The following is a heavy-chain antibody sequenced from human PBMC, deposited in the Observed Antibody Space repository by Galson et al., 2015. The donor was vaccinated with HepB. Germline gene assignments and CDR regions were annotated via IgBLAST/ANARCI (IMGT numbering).Heavy chain of an antibody. D-gene: IGHD3-10*01. V-gene: IGHV3-53*01. CDR3: ARVPGEGY. CDR1: GFTVSSNY. Sequence: LRLSCAASGFTVSSNYMTWVRQAPGKGLEWVSIIYGDGRTYYADSVKGRFTISRDNSKNTVYLQMSSLRAEDTAVYYCARVPGEGYWGQGTLVTISS. J-gene: IGHJ4*02. CDR2: IYGDGRT.